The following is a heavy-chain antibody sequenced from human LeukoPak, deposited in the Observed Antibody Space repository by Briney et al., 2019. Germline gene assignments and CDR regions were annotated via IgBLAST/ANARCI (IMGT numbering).Heavy chain of an antibody. J-gene: IGHJ4*02. CDR3: ARGIAVAGHFDY. CDR1: GGSISSGGYS. CDR2: IYHSGST. Sequence: SETLSLTCAVSGGSISSGGYSWSWIRQPPGKGLEWIGYIYHSGSTYYNPSLKSRVSISVDRSKNQFSLKLSSVTAVDTAVYYCARGIAVAGHFDYWGQGTLVTVSS. D-gene: IGHD6-19*01. V-gene: IGHV4-30-2*01.